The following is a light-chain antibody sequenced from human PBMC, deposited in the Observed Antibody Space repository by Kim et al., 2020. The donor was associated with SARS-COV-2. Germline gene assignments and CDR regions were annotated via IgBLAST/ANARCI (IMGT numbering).Light chain of an antibody. CDR3: QQYNNSPRT. V-gene: IGKV3-15*01. Sequence: AGERVTRTCRSSHSINSDLAWYQQKPGQAPRLLIYGASTGATGVPARVSGSGSGTEFTLTISSLQSEDFAVYYCQQYNNSPRTFGQGTKVDIK. CDR2: GAS. CDR1: HSINSD. J-gene: IGKJ1*01.